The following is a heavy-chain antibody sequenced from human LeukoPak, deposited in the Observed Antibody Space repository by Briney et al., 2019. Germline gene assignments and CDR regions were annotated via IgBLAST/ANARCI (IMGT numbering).Heavy chain of an antibody. V-gene: IGHV4-34*01. D-gene: IGHD1-26*01. CDR2: INHSGST. CDR3: ARVSVGARGGDFDY. Sequence: SETLSLTCTVSGGSISSYYWSWIRQPPGKGLEWIGEINHSGSTNYNPSLKSRVTISVDTSKNQFSLKLSSVTAADTAVYYCARVSVGARGGDFDYWDQGTLVTVSS. J-gene: IGHJ4*02. CDR1: GGSISSYY.